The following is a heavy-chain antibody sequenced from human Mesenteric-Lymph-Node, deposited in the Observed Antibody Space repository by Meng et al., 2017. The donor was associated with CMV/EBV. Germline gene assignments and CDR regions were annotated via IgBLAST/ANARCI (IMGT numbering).Heavy chain of an antibody. J-gene: IGHJ4*02. Sequence: SGDSVSSGVYSWSWIRQPPGTVLEWIGFIYYSGSTSYNPSLKSRVTISVDTSKNQFSLKLSSVTAADTAVYYCARDDSTTWHRNFDYWGQGTLVTVSS. CDR2: IYYSGST. D-gene: IGHD3-22*01. V-gene: IGHV4-61*08. CDR3: ARDDSTTWHRNFDY. CDR1: GDSVSSGVYS.